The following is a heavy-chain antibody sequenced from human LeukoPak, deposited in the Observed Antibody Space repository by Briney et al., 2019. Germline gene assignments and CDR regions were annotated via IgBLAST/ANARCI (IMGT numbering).Heavy chain of an antibody. CDR2: IHKSGSP. Sequence: SGTLSLTCTVSLDSTTSNFWSWVRQPPGKGLECIGEIHKSGSPNYNPSLQSRVTISIDRSRNQITLELSSVTAADTAVYYCAREILGGFNPGAYWGQGTLVTVSS. CDR1: LDSTTSNF. V-gene: IGHV4-4*02. CDR3: AREILGGFNPGAY. D-gene: IGHD1-14*01. J-gene: IGHJ4*02.